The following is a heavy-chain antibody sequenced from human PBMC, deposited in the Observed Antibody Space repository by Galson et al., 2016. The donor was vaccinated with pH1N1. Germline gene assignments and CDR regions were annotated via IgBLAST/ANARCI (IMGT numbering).Heavy chain of an antibody. CDR3: ARETPSPSPTVLRYFEWSRGLSAFDM. CDR2: INTKTGNP. D-gene: IGHD3-9*01. V-gene: IGHV7-4-1*02. CDR1: GFTFSNHG. Sequence: SVKVSCKASGFTFSNHGINWVRQAPGQGLEWMGWINTKTGNPTYAQGFTGRFVFSLDTSVNTAYLQINSLKADDTAVYYCARETPSPSPTVLRYFEWSRGLSAFDMWGRGTLVTVSS. J-gene: IGHJ3*02.